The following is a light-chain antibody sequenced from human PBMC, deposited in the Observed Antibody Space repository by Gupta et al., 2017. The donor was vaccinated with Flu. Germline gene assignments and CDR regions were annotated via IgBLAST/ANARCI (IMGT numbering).Light chain of an antibody. CDR3: QQEDSTPRT. Sequence: DIVMTQSPDSLAVSLGDRATINCKSSQSGLYSSNNKNYLAWYQQKPGQPPKLLIYWASTREYGVPDRFSGSGSGTDFTLTISSLQAEDVAVYYCQQEDSTPRTFGQGTKVEIK. CDR2: WAS. CDR1: QSGLYSSNNKNY. J-gene: IGKJ1*01. V-gene: IGKV4-1*01.